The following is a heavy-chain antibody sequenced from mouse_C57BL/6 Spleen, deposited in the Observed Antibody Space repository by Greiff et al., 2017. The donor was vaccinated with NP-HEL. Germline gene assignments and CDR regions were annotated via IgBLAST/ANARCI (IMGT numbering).Heavy chain of an antibody. CDR3: ARSLITTVVVHYWYFDV. CDR1: GYAFSSYW. J-gene: IGHJ1*03. CDR2: IYPGDGDT. Sequence: VKLQQSGAELVKPGASVKISCKASGYAFSSYWMNWVKQRPGKGLEWIGQIYPGDGDTNYNGKFKGKATLTADKSSSTAYMQLSSLTSEDSAVYFCARSLITTVVVHYWYFDVWGTGTTVTVSS. D-gene: IGHD1-1*01. V-gene: IGHV1-80*01.